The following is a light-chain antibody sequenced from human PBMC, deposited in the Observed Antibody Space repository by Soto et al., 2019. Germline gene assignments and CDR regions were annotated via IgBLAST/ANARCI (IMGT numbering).Light chain of an antibody. J-gene: IGKJ1*01. Sequence: EIVLSQSPGTLSLSPGERATLSCRASQRVGTTYLAWYQHKPGQAPRLLIYGASSRATGIPDRISGSGSGTDFTLTISRLVPEDSAVYYCEQHGSSPWTFGQETKVEIK. CDR2: GAS. V-gene: IGKV3-20*01. CDR3: EQHGSSPWT. CDR1: QRVGTTY.